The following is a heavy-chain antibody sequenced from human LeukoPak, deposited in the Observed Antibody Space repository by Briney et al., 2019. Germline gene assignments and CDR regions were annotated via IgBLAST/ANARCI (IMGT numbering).Heavy chain of an antibody. Sequence: GESLRLSCGASVFTFSTYDRSWVRQAPGKGLEWVSTISGSGANTYYPDSVRGPFTISRDNSKNTLYLHMNSLRAEDTAVYYCAKERAGYTNPYYFDYWGQGTLVTVSS. J-gene: IGHJ4*02. V-gene: IGHV3-23*01. CDR1: VFTFSTYD. CDR3: AKERAGYTNPYYFDY. CDR2: ISGSGANT. D-gene: IGHD3-16*02.